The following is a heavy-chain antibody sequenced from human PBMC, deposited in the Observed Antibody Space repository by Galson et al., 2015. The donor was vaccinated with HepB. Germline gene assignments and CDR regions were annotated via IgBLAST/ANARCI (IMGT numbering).Heavy chain of an antibody. D-gene: IGHD4-17*01. CDR2: INPSGSST. CDR1: GYIFSNYY. CDR3: ARDRLRLGLRAVTDMGSPY. J-gene: IGHJ4*02. Sequence: SVKVSCKASGYIFSNYYMHWVRQAPGQGLEWMGVINPSGSSTGYAQKFQGRVTMTSDTSTGTVYMELNSLRSEDTAVYYCARDRLRLGLRAVTDMGSPYWGQGTLVTVSS. V-gene: IGHV1-46*03.